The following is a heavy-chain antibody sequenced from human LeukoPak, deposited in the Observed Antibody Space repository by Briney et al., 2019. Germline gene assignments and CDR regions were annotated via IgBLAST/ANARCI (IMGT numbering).Heavy chain of an antibody. CDR3: AKETKVGPKTMAYFHD. CDR1: GFTFSDHP. D-gene: IGHD1-26*01. V-gene: IGHV3-23*01. Sequence: PGGSLRLSCGAFGFTFSDHPMTWVRQAPGKGLEWVSLISESGDKTYYADSVKGRFTISRDNSKNTLSLQMNGLTVEDTAIYYCAKETKVGPKTMAYFHDWGQGTLVTVSS. CDR2: ISESGDKT. J-gene: IGHJ1*01.